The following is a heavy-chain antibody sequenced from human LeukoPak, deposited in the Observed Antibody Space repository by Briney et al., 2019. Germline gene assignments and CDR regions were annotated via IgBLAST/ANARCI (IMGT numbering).Heavy chain of an antibody. CDR2: FQTGVST. CDR3: ASRVWMSTGDH. D-gene: IGHD6-6*01. J-gene: IGHJ5*02. Sequence: SQTLSLTCSVSGDSISSGRYKWSWIRQSAGKGLEWIGRFQTGVSTDYNPSLKTRVRISVDTSKNHFSLTLTSVIAADTAVYFCASRVWMSTGDHWGQGTQVTVSS. V-gene: IGHV4-61*02. CDR1: GDSISSGRYK.